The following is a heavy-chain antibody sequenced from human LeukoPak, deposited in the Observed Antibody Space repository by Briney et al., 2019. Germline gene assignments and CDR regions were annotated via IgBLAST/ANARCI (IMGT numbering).Heavy chain of an antibody. CDR2: IYHGGST. J-gene: IGHJ5*02. D-gene: IGHD2-15*01. CDR3: ARVVVDITRYFDP. Sequence: SETLSLTCAVSGDSLSSSRYSWSWLRQPPGKGLEWIGYIYHGGSTHYNPSLESRVTLSVDRSKKQFSLKLTSATAADTAVYYCARVVVDITRYFDPWGQGTLVTVSS. V-gene: IGHV4-30-2*01. CDR1: GDSLSSSRYS.